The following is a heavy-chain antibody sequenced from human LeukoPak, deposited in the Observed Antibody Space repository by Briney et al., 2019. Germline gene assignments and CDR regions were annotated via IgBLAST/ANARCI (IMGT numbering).Heavy chain of an antibody. Sequence: SETLSLTCTESGGSISSDDYYWNWIRQPAGRGLEWIGRIYITGNTMYNPSLESRVRMSIDTSKNQVSLTVKSATAADAAVYYCARGGTLFTFFDSWGQGTLVTVSS. V-gene: IGHV4-61*02. CDR2: IYITGNT. CDR1: GGSISSDDYY. J-gene: IGHJ4*02. CDR3: ARGGTLFTFFDS.